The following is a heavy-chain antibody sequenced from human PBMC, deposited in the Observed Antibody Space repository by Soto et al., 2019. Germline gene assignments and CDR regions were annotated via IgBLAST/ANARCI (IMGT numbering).Heavy chain of an antibody. CDR3: ARDPLGADHAYYYYGMDV. CDR1: GFTFCSYG. D-gene: IGHD1-26*01. J-gene: IGHJ6*02. Sequence: GESLRLSCASSGFTFCSYGMHWVRQAPGKGLEWVAVMWYDGSNKYYADSGKGRFTISRDNSKITLHLQMNTEIADDTAVDYFARDPLGADHAYYYYGMDVWGQGTMVTVSS. CDR2: MWYDGSNK. V-gene: IGHV3-33*01.